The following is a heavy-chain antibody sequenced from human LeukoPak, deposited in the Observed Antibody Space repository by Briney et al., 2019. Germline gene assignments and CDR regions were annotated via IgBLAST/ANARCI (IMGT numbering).Heavy chain of an antibody. CDR3: AKGRPFSEYYYDSSGYFANPDY. CDR2: ISGSGGST. V-gene: IGHV3-23*01. J-gene: IGHJ4*02. Sequence: GGSLRLSCAASGFTFSSYAMSWVRQAPGKGLEWVSAISGSGGSTYYADSVKGRFTISRDNSKNTLYLQMNSLRAEDTAIYYCAKGRPFSEYYYDSSGYFANPDYWGQGTLVTVSS. CDR1: GFTFSSYA. D-gene: IGHD3-22*01.